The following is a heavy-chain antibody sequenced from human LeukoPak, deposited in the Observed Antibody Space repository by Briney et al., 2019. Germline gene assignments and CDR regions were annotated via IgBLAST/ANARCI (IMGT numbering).Heavy chain of an antibody. CDR2: IYYSGST. V-gene: IGHV4-39*02. CDR1: GGSISTTSYY. J-gene: IGHJ4*02. CDR3: AREGSYGYTFDY. D-gene: IGHD3-16*01. Sequence: SETLSLTCTVSGGSISTTSYYWGWIRQPPGKGLEWIGSIYYSGSTYYNPSLKSRVTISVDTSKNQFALKLNPVTAADTAVYFCAREGSYGYTFDYWGQGTLVTVSS.